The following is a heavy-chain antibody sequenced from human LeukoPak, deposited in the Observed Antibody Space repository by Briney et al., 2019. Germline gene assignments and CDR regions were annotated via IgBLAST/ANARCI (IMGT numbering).Heavy chain of an antibody. D-gene: IGHD2/OR15-2a*01. CDR1: GDSITSINW. V-gene: IGHV4-4*02. CDR3: ATFSTVVASPYDAFDI. Sequence: SGTLSLTCAVSGDSITSINWWNWVRQPPGKGLEWIGETHHGGTTKYNPSLKSRLTISVDKSKNQFSLKLCSVTAADTAMYYCATFSTVVASPYDAFDIWGQGTMVTVSS. J-gene: IGHJ3*02. CDR2: THHGGTT.